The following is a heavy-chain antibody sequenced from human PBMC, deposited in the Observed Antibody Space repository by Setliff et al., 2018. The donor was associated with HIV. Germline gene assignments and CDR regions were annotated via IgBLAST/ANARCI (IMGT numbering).Heavy chain of an antibody. CDR2: ISAYNGNT. V-gene: IGHV1-18*01. CDR1: GYTFTSYG. CDR3: ARDRQQWLVSYYYYGMDV. J-gene: IGHJ6*02. Sequence: ASVKVSCKASGYTFTSYGFSWVRQAPGQGLECMGWISAYNGNTDYAQKLQGRVTMTTDTSTSTAYMELRSLRSDDTAVYYCARDRQQWLVSYYYYGMDVWGQGTTVTVSS. D-gene: IGHD6-19*01.